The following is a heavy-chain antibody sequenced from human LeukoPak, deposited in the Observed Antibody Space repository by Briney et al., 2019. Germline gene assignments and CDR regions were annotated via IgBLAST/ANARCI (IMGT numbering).Heavy chain of an antibody. CDR1: GFTFSSYS. CDR2: ISGMSTFI. Sequence: GGSLRLSCAASGFTFSSYSMNWVRQAPGKGLEWVSSISGMSTFIYSADSVKGRFTISRDNAKNSLYLQMNSLRAEDTAVYYCARGAIRPREGRYCSGGSCYSGYFDYWGQGTLVTVSS. J-gene: IGHJ4*02. D-gene: IGHD2-15*01. CDR3: ARGAIRPREGRYCSGGSCYSGYFDY. V-gene: IGHV3-21*01.